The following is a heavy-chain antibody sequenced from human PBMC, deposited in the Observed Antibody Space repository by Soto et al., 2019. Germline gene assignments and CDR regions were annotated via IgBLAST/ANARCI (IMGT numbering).Heavy chain of an antibody. CDR1: GFTFRSYA. CDR2: ISGSGNNT. D-gene: IGHD4-17*01. J-gene: IGHJ4*02. V-gene: IGHV3-23*01. CDR3: ARGPSYSDSYFDY. Sequence: GGSLRLSCASSGFTFRSYAMSWVRQAPGKGLEWVSVISGSGNNTHYADSVKGRFTISRDNSKNTLYLQMNSLRLEDTAVYYCARGPSYSDSYFDYWGQGTLVTVSS.